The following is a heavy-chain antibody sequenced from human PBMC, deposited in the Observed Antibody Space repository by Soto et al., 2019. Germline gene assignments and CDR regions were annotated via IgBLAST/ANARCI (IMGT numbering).Heavy chain of an antibody. J-gene: IGHJ3*02. CDR2: ISAYNGNT. Sequence: ASVKVSCKASGYTFTSYGISWVRQAPGQGLEWMGWISAYNGNTNYAQKLQGRVTMTTDTSTSTAYMELRSLRSDDTAVYYCARDRPRIAAAGTVAAFDIWGKGTMVTVSS. CDR1: GYTFTSYG. V-gene: IGHV1-18*01. D-gene: IGHD6-13*01. CDR3: ARDRPRIAAAGTVAAFDI.